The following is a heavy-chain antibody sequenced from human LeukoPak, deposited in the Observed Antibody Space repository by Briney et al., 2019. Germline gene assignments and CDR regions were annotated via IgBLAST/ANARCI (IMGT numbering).Heavy chain of an antibody. V-gene: IGHV3-30*03. CDR1: GFTFRNYV. CDR2: PSSDLKVN. CDR3: AREGYYGSGSPPSLYFDY. Sequence: GGSLRLSCAAYGFTFRNYVIQWVRQAPGKGLEWVVVPSSDLKVNIYADSVKGRFTISRDNSTSTLYLQMNSLRTEDTAIYYCAREGYYGSGSPPSLYFDYWGQGTLVTVS. J-gene: IGHJ4*02. D-gene: IGHD3-10*01.